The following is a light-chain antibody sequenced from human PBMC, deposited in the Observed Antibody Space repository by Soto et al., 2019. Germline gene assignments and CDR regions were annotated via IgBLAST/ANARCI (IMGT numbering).Light chain of an antibody. V-gene: IGLV2-14*01. CDR3: SSFTTSSTSPYV. J-gene: IGLJ1*01. CDR1: SSDVGNYKY. CDR2: EVS. Sequence: QSVLTQPASVSGSPGQSITISCTGTSSDVGNYKYVSWYQQHPGKAPKLIIYEVSNRPSGVSNRFSGSKSGNTASLTISGLQAEDETDYYCSSFTTSSTSPYVFGTGNKVTLL.